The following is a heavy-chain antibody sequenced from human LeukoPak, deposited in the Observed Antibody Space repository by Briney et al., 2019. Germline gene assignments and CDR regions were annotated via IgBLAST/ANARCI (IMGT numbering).Heavy chain of an antibody. V-gene: IGHV3-33*01. CDR1: GFTFSSYG. J-gene: IGHJ3*02. CDR3: ARDAGVAGIDAFDI. Sequence: PGGSLRLSCAASGFTFSSYGMHWVRQAPGKGLEWVAVIWYDGSNKYYADSVKGRFTISRDNSKNTLYLQMNSLRAEDTAVYYCARDAGVAGIDAFDIWGQGTMVTVSS. CDR2: IWYDGSNK. D-gene: IGHD6-19*01.